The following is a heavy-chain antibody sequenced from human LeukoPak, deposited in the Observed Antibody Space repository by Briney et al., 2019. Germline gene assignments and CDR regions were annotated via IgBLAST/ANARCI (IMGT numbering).Heavy chain of an antibody. V-gene: IGHV1-58*01. CDR3: ARERYKSERAGAFDT. J-gene: IGHJ3*02. CDR1: GFTFTSSA. D-gene: IGHD1-14*01. CDR2: IVVGSGNT. Sequence: SVKVSCKASGFTFTSSAVQWVRQARGQRLEWIGWIVVGSGNTNYAQKFQERVTITRDMSTSTAYMELSSLRSEDTAVYYCARERYKSERAGAFDTWGQGTMVTVSS.